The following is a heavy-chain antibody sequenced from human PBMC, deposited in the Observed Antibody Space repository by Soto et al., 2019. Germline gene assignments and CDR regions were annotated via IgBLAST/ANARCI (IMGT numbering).Heavy chain of an antibody. J-gene: IGHJ4*01. Sequence: ASVKVSCKASGYTFTSYYMHWVRQAPGQGLEWMGWINPNSGGTNYAQKFQGWVTMTRDTSISTAYMELSRLRSDDTAVYYCARGGVPVALGGGLAVAGPVFDYWG. CDR2: INPNSGGT. D-gene: IGHD6-19*01. CDR1: GYTFTSYY. V-gene: IGHV1-2*04. CDR3: ARGGVPVALGGGLAVAGPVFDY.